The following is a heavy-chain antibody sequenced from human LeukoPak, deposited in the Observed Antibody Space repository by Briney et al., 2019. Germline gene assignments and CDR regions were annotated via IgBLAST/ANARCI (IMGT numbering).Heavy chain of an antibody. J-gene: IGHJ4*02. V-gene: IGHV3-74*01. Sequence: HGGSLRLSCAASGFTFNSFWMYWVRQVPGKGLLWVARINSDGIRTSHADSVQGRFTISRDNAQNSLTLHMSTLRADDTAVYYCAKDGGTHFDHWGQGTLVTVSS. D-gene: IGHD1-26*01. CDR2: INSDGIRT. CDR3: AKDGGTHFDH. CDR1: GFTFNSFW.